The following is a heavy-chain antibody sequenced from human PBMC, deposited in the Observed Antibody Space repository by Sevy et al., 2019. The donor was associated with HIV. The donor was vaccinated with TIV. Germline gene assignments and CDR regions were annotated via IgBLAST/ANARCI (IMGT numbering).Heavy chain of an antibody. D-gene: IGHD2-21*01. V-gene: IGHV3-30*04. J-gene: IGHJ6*02. Sequence: GGSLRLSCAASGFTFSIYAIHWVRQAPGKGLEWVTVISYDGGNIYYADSVMGRFTVSRDNSKDTVYLQMNSLRPEDTAVYYCARDLPSAVINPFYYYGMDVWGQGTTVTVSS. CDR3: ARDLPSAVINPFYYYGMDV. CDR1: GFTFSIYA. CDR2: ISYDGGNI.